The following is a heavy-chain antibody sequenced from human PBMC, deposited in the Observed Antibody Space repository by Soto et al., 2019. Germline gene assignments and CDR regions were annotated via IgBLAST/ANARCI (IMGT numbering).Heavy chain of an antibody. D-gene: IGHD6-19*01. CDR3: AKVGGGWYDYYYGMDV. J-gene: IGHJ6*02. V-gene: IGHV3-7*03. CDR1: GFTFSSYW. CDR2: IKTDGSEK. Sequence: GGSLRLSCAASGFTFSSYWMSWARQAPGKGLEWVANIKTDGSEKYYVDSVRGRFTTSRDNSKNTLYLQMNSLRAEDTAVYYCAKVGGGWYDYYYGMDVWGQGTTVTVS.